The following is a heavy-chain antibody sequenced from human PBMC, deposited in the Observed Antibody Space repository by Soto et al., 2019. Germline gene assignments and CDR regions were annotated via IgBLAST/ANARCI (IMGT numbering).Heavy chain of an antibody. CDR1: GFTFSSYS. Sequence: EVQLVESGGGLVQPGGSLRLSCAASGFTFSSYSMNWVRQAPGKGLEWVSYISSSSSTIYYADSVKGRFTISRDNAKNSLYLQMNSLRAEDTAVYYCARDSGYSYGPLDCWGQGTLVTVSS. D-gene: IGHD5-18*01. J-gene: IGHJ4*02. CDR2: ISSSSSTI. V-gene: IGHV3-48*01. CDR3: ARDSGYSYGPLDC.